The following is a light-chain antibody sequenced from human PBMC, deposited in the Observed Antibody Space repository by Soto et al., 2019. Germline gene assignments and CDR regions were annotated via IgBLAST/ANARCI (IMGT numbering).Light chain of an antibody. J-gene: IGLJ2*01. CDR2: RNN. V-gene: IGLV1-47*01. Sequence: QSVLTQPPSASGTPGQRVTISCSGSSSNIGSNYVYWYQQLPGTAPKLLIYRNNQRPSGVPDRFSGSKSGPSASLAISGLRSEDEADYYCAAWDDSLSGHVVFGGGTKLTVL. CDR1: SSNIGSNY. CDR3: AAWDDSLSGHVV.